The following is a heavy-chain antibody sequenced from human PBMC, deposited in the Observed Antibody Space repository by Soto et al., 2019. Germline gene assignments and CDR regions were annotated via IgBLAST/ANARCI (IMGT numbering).Heavy chain of an antibody. Sequence: GGSLRLSCAASGFTFSSYGMHWVRQAPGKGLEWVAVISYDGSNKYYADSVKGRFTISRDNSKNTLYLQMTSLTAEDTAKYYCAKYLTGPHYSWSWYEFGLWGQGTLVTVSS. V-gene: IGHV3-30*18. CDR3: AKYLTGPHYSWSWYEFGL. CDR1: GFTFSSYG. D-gene: IGHD1-26*01. J-gene: IGHJ4*02. CDR2: ISYDGSNK.